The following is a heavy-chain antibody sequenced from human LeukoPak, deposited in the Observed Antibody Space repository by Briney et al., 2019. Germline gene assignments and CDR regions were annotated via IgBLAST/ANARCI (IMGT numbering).Heavy chain of an antibody. V-gene: IGHV3-43*02. D-gene: IGHD6-25*01. J-gene: IGHJ4*02. CDR3: ANDIGVLQRLLNYFDY. Sequence: GGSLRLSFAAPGFTFDDYAMHWVRQAPGKGLEWVSLISGDGGSTYYADSVKGRFTISRDNSKNSLYLQMNSLRTEDTALYYCANDIGVLQRLLNYFDYWGQGTLVTVSS. CDR2: ISGDGGST. CDR1: GFTFDDYA.